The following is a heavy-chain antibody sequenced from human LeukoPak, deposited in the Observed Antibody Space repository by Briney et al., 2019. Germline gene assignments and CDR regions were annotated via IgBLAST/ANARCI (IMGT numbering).Heavy chain of an antibody. J-gene: IGHJ5*02. CDR1: GYTFTGYY. D-gene: IGHD5-12*01. CDR2: INPNSGGT. Sequence: GASVKVSCKASGYTFTGYYMHWVRQAPGQGLEWMGWINPNSGGTNYAQKFQGWVTMTRDTSISTAYMELSRLRSDDTAVYYCARDLSSGYSGYDGWFDPWGQGTLVTVSS. V-gene: IGHV1-2*04. CDR3: ARDLSSGYSGYDGWFDP.